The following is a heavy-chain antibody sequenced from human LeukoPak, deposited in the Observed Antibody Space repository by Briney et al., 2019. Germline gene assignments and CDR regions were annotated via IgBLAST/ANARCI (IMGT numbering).Heavy chain of an antibody. J-gene: IGHJ4*02. CDR3: ARGLGSSWYGD. CDR2: IYYSGST. D-gene: IGHD6-13*01. V-gene: IGHV4-30-4*01. CDR1: GGSISSGDCY. Sequence: PSETLSLTCTVSGGSISSGDCYWTWIRQPPGKGLEWIGYIYYSGSTYCNPSLKSRLIISVDTSKNQFSLKLSSVTAADTAVYYCARGLGSSWYGDWGQGTLVTVSS.